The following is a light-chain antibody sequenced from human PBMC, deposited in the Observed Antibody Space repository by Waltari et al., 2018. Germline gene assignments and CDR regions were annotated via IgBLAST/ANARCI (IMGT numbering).Light chain of an antibody. CDR3: QQHYTTLTWS. V-gene: IGKV4-1*01. CDR1: QSVLHSSNNKNY. Sequence: DIVMTQSPDSLAVPLGERVTINCKSSQSVLHSSNNKNYLTWFQHKPGQPPKLLIYWASTRASGVPDRFSASGSGTDFTLTISSLQAEDVAVYYCQQHYTTLTWSFGQGTKVEI. CDR2: WAS. J-gene: IGKJ1*01.